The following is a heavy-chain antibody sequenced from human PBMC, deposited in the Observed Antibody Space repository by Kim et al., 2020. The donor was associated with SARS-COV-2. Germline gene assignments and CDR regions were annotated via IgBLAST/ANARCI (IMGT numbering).Heavy chain of an antibody. CDR3: ARTHPGRSWRDQYNWFDP. Sequence: SETLSLTCTVSGGSISSGGYYWSWIRQHPGKGLEWIGYIYYSGSTYYNPSLKSRVTISVDTSKNQFSLKLSSVTAADTAVYYCARTHPGRSWRDQYNWFDPWGQGTLVTVSS. CDR1: GGSISSGGYY. D-gene: IGHD6-13*01. J-gene: IGHJ5*02. CDR2: IYYSGST. V-gene: IGHV4-31*03.